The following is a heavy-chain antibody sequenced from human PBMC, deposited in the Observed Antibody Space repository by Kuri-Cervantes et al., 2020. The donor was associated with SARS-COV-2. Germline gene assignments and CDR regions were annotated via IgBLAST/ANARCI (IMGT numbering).Heavy chain of an antibody. D-gene: IGHD4-17*01. CDR1: GFTFSNYG. J-gene: IGHJ4*02. V-gene: IGHV3-30*02. CDR3: ARAYGDYVFREALDS. Sequence: GESPKISCAASGFTFSNYGMHRVRQAPGKGLEWVAFIRYDGSNKYYADSVKGRFTISRDNSKNTLYLQMNSLRVEDTALYYCARAYGDYVFREALDSWGQGTLVTVSS. CDR2: IRYDGSNK.